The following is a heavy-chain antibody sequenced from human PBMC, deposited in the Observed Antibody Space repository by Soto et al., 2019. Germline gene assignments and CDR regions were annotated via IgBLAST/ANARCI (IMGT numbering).Heavy chain of an antibody. CDR3: ARPDYYYGEDV. V-gene: IGHV5-51*01. Sequence: PGEALKISSNGSGYSFTSYWTGWVRQMPGKGLEWMGIIYPGDSDTRYSPSFQGQVTISADKTISTAYLQWSSLKASDTSMYYCARPDYYYGEDVWRQGTTETDS. CDR2: IYPGDSDT. J-gene: IGHJ6*01. CDR1: GYSFTSYW.